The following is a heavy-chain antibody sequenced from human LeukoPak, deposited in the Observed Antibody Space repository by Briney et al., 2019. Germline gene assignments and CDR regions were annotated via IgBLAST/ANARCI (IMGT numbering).Heavy chain of an antibody. D-gene: IGHD3/OR15-3a*01. J-gene: IGHJ4*02. V-gene: IGHV3-7*01. CDR2: INRDGSQK. CDR3: ARDRWTGDPDY. CDR1: GFSLSAYW. Sequence: GGSLRLSCAASGFSLSAYWMTWVRQAPGKGLEWVANINRDGSQKNHVDSVKGRFTISRDNAKNSLYLQMNSLRAEDTAVYYCARDRWTGDPDYWGQGTLVTVSS.